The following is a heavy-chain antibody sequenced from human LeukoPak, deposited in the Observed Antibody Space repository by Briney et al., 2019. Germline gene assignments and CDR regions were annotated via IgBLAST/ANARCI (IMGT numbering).Heavy chain of an antibody. CDR2: ISGSGSST. CDR1: GFTFSSYA. V-gene: IGHV3-23*01. CDR3: AKVMGYGGYGARGAFDI. Sequence: PGGSLRLSCAASGFTFSSYAMSWVRQAPGKGLEWVSAISGSGSSTYYADSVKGRFTISRDNSKNTLYLQKNSLTAEDTAVYYCAKVMGYGGYGARGAFDIWGQGTMVTVSS. J-gene: IGHJ3*02. D-gene: IGHD5-12*01.